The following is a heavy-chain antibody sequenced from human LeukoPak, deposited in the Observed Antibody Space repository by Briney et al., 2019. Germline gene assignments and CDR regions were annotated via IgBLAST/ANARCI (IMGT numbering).Heavy chain of an antibody. CDR1: GGSISSYY. J-gene: IGHJ4*01. D-gene: IGHD1-26*01. CDR3: ARENTGSYREFDY. Sequence: SETLSLTCTVSGGSISSYYWSWIRQPAGKGLEWIGRIYSGGSTNYNPSLKSRVTMSVGSSNNQFSLKLSSVTAADTAVFYCARENTGSYREFDYWGHGTLVTVSS. V-gene: IGHV4-4*07. CDR2: IYSGGST.